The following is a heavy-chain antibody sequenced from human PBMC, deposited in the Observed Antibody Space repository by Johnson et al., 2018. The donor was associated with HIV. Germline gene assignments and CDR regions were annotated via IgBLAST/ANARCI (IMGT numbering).Heavy chain of an antibody. CDR3: ARVGDWGSAYDAFDI. CDR1: GFTFSSYG. V-gene: IGHV3-30*19. CDR2: LSNDGTNK. J-gene: IGHJ3*02. Sequence: QVQLVESGGGLVQPGGSLRLSCAASGFTFSSYGMHSVRQTPGKGLQWVAVLSNDGTNKYYADSVKGRFTISIDNSKKTLYLQMSSLRIEDTAVYYCARVGDWGSAYDAFDIWGQGTMVTVSS. D-gene: IGHD7-27*01.